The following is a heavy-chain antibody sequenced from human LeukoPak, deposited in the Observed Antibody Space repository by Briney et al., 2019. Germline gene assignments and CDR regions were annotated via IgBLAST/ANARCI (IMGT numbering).Heavy chain of an antibody. V-gene: IGHV1-18*01. CDR1: GYTFTSYG. CDR2: IGAYNGNT. J-gene: IGHJ4*02. D-gene: IGHD2-21*02. CDR3: ARDCGGDCYSDY. Sequence: GASVKVSRKASGYTFTSYGISWVRQAPGQGLEWMGWIGAYNGNTNYAQKLQGRVTMTTDTSTGTAYMELRSLRSDDTAVYYCARDCGGDCYSDYWGQGTLVTVSS.